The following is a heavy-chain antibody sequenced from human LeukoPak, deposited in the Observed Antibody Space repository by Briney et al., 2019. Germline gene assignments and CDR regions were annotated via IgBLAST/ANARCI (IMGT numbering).Heavy chain of an antibody. CDR2: INPNSGGT. CDR1: GYTFTGYY. CDR3: ARVFSRGGRSTREDSSSWYLPDY. V-gene: IGHV1-2*02. J-gene: IGHJ4*02. Sequence: ASVKVSCKASGYTFTGYYMHWVRQAPGQGLEWMGWINPNSGGTNYAQKFQGRVTMTRDTSISTAYMELSRLRSDDTAVYYCARVFSRGGRSTREDSSSWYLPDYWGQGTLVTVSS. D-gene: IGHD6-13*01.